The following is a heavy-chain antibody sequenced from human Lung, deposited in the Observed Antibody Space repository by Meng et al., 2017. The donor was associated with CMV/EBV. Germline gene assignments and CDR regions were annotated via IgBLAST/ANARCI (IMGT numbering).Heavy chain of an antibody. Sequence: ESLKISCTVSGYSISSGYYWGWIRQSPEKEVEWIGSIHHSGSTCYNPSLKSRVTISMDAPNDQSSLNLNSVTAADTAVNNCARVHRTLNGFDPWGRGTLVTVSS. CDR3: ARVHRTLNGFDP. J-gene: IGHJ5*01. CDR1: GYSISSGYY. CDR2: IHHSGST. D-gene: IGHD1-14*01. V-gene: IGHV4-38-2*02.